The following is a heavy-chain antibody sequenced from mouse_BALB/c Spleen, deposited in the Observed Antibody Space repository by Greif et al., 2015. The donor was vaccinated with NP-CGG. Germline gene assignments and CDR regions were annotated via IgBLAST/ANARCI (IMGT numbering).Heavy chain of an antibody. V-gene: IGHV1-63*02. CDR3: ANYGSSPYAMDY. CDR2: IYPGGGYT. Sequence: QVQLKESGAELVRPGTSVKISCKASGYTFTNYWLGWVKQRPGHGLEWIGDIYPGGGYTNYNEKFKGKATLTADTSSSTAYMQLSSLTSEDSAVYFCANYGSSPYAMDYWGQGTSVTVSS. J-gene: IGHJ4*01. CDR1: GYTFTNYW. D-gene: IGHD1-1*01.